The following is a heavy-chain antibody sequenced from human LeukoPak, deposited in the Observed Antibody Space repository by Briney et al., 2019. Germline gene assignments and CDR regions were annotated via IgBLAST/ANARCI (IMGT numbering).Heavy chain of an antibody. D-gene: IGHD3-22*01. V-gene: IGHV1-8*03. Sequence: ASAKVSCKAPGYTFTSYDINWVRQATGQGLEWMGWMNPNSGNTAYAQKFQGRVTITRNTSISTAYMELSSLRSEDTAIYYCAREDYYDSGSSDYWGQGTLVTVSS. J-gene: IGHJ4*02. CDR1: GYTFTSYD. CDR2: MNPNSGNT. CDR3: AREDYYDSGSSDY.